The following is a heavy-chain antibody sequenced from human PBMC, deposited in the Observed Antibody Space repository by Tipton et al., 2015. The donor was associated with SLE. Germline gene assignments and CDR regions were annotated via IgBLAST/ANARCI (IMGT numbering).Heavy chain of an antibody. CDR2: INHSGST. Sequence: LRLSCAVYGGSFSGYYWSWIRQPPGKGLEWIGEINHSGSTNYNPSLKSRVTISVDTSKNQFSLKLSSVTAADTAVYYCARGRSWYEQLGDYFDYWGQGTLVTVSS. D-gene: IGHD6-6*01. J-gene: IGHJ4*02. CDR3: ARGRSWYEQLGDYFDY. V-gene: IGHV4-34*01. CDR1: GGSFSGYY.